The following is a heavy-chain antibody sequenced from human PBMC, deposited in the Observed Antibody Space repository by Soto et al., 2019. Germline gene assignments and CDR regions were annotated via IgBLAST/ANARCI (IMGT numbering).Heavy chain of an antibody. J-gene: IGHJ4*02. CDR1: GGSIATYY. Sequence: SETLSLTCTVSGGSIATYYWSWIRQSPGKGLEWIGYIFYSGSPNYNPSLKSRVTISVDTSQNQISLKLSSVTAADTAVYYCASDRDGFNSWGRGTLVTVSS. CDR2: IFYSGSP. CDR3: ASDRDGFNS. V-gene: IGHV4-59*01. D-gene: IGHD5-12*01.